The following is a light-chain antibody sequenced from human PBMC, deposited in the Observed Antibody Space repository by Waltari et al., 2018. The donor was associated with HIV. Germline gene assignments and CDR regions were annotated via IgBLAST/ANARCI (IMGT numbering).Light chain of an antibody. CDR1: DIGTRD. Sequence: SYDLTQPPSVSVALGQTARIPCGGRDIGTRDVQWYQQKPGQAPSLLIFNDKNRPSGIPERFSGSKSRNTATLTISEAQGGDEAAYFCQVWDHTSVVFGGGTNLTVL. CDR3: QVWDHTSVV. J-gene: IGLJ3*02. CDR2: NDK. V-gene: IGLV3-9*01.